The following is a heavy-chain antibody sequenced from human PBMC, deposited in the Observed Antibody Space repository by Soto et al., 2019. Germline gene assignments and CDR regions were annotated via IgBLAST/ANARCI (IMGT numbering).Heavy chain of an antibody. D-gene: IGHD3-10*01. CDR2: IDPNSGGS. CDR1: GYTFTDLY. CDR3: ARDNYGTLDF. V-gene: IGHV1-2*02. J-gene: IGHJ4*02. Sequence: ASVKVSCKPSGYTFTDLYIHWVRQAPVLGLEWMGWIDPNSGGSRKTQKFQGSLTMTRDTYSSTVYMELSSLRSDDTAVYYCARDNYGTLDFWGRGTLVTVSS.